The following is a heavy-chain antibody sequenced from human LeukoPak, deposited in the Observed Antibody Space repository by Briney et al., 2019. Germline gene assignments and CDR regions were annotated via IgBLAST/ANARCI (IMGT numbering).Heavy chain of an antibody. J-gene: IGHJ6*03. CDR1: RFTFSTYA. CDR3: AREGFSRGYYQYYYMDV. Sequence: GGSLRLSCAASRFTFSTYAMSWVRQAPGKGLEWVSSIASGSTYIYYADSVKGRFTISRDNAKNSLYLQMNSLRAEDTAVYYCAREGFSRGYYQYYYMDVWGKGTTVTVSS. CDR2: IASGSTYI. D-gene: IGHD6-13*01. V-gene: IGHV3-21*01.